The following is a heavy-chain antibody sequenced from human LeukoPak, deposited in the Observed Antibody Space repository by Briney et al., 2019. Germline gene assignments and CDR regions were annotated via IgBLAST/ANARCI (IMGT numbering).Heavy chain of an antibody. CDR1: GGTFSSYA. Sequence: AASVNVSFKASGGTFSSYAISGVRQAPGQGLEWMGGIIPIFDTANYAQKFQGRVTITADESTSTAYMELSSLRSEDTAVYYCARGPGTTFGLDYWGQGTLVTVSS. CDR3: ARGPGTTFGLDY. D-gene: IGHD1-1*01. J-gene: IGHJ4*02. CDR2: IIPIFDTA. V-gene: IGHV1-69*13.